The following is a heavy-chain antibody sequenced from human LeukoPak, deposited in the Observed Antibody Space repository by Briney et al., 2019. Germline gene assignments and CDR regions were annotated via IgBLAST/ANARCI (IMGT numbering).Heavy chain of an antibody. V-gene: IGHV4-59*12. CDR2: IYYSGST. J-gene: IGHJ3*02. Sequence: PSETLSLTCAVSGGSISSYYWSWIRQPPGKGLEWIGYIYYSGSTNYNPSLKSRVTISVDTSKNQLSLKLSSVTAADTAVYYCARGGIDSSGWYEAFDIWGQGTMVTVSS. CDR1: GGSISSYY. D-gene: IGHD6-19*01. CDR3: ARGGIDSSGWYEAFDI.